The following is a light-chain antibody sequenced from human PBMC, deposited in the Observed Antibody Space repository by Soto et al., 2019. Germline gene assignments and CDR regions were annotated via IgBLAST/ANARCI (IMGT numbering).Light chain of an antibody. CDR3: QQYNSYSRA. CDR1: QSTSSW. V-gene: IGKV1-5*01. CDR2: DAS. Sequence: DIQMTQSPSTLSASVGDRVTITCRASQSTSSWLAWYQQRPGKAPKLLIHDASSLESGVPSRFSGSGSGTEFTLSISSLQPDDFATYYCQQYNSYSRAFGQGTKVEIK. J-gene: IGKJ1*01.